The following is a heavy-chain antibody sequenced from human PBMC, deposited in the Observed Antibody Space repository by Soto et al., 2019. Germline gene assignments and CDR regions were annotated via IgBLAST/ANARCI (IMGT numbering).Heavy chain of an antibody. D-gene: IGHD3-22*01. CDR1: GYTFTYRY. CDR2: ITPFNGNT. CDR3: ARSYYYDSSGYYYGAFDI. V-gene: IGHV1-45*02. Sequence: SVKVSCKASGYTFTYRYLHWVRQAPGQALEWMGWITPFNGNTNYAQKFQDRVTITRDRSMSTAYMGLSSLRSEDTAMYYCARSYYYDSSGYYYGAFDIWGQGTMVTVSS. J-gene: IGHJ3*02.